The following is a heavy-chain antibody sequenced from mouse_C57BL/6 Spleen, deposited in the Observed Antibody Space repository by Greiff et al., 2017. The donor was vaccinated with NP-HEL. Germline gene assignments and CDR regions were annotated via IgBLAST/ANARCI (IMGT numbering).Heavy chain of an antibody. Sequence: EVKLQESGPELVKPGASVKMSCKASGYTFTDYNMHWVKQSHGKSLEWIGYINPNNGGTSYNQKFKGKATLTVNKSSSTAYMELRSLTSEDSAVYYCARSYYYGSRAWFAYWGQGTLVTVSA. J-gene: IGHJ3*01. CDR2: INPNNGGT. CDR3: ARSYYYGSRAWFAY. CDR1: GYTFTDYN. D-gene: IGHD1-1*01. V-gene: IGHV1-22*01.